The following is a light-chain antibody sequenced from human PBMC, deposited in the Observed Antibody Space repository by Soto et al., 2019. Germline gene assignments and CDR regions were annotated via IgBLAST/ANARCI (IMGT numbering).Light chain of an antibody. CDR2: DVS. CDR1: SGDVGVYNY. V-gene: IGLV2-14*01. Sequence: QSVLTQPASVSGSPGQSTTISCTGTSGDVGVYNYVSWYQQHPGKAPKLMIYDVSNRPSGVSNRFSGSKSGNTASLTISGLQAEDEADYYCSSYTSSSTLNYVFGTGTKVTVL. J-gene: IGLJ1*01. CDR3: SSYTSSSTLNYV.